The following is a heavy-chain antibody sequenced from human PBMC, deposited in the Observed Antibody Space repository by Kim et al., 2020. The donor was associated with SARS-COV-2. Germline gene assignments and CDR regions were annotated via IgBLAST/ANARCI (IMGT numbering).Heavy chain of an antibody. CDR1: GFTFSSYG. V-gene: IGHV3-30*18. Sequence: GGSLRLSCAASGFTFSSYGMHWVRQAPGKGLEWVAVISYDGSNKYYADSVKGRFTISRDNSKNTLYLQMNSLRAEDTAVYYCAKSWVYSSSWYVGNWFDPWGQGTLVTVSS. D-gene: IGHD6-13*01. CDR2: ISYDGSNK. CDR3: AKSWVYSSSWYVGNWFDP. J-gene: IGHJ5*02.